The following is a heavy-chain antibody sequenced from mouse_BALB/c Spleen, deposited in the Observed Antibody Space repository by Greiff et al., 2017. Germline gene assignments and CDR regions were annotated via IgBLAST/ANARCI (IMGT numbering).Heavy chain of an antibody. V-gene: IGHV2-9*02. J-gene: IGHJ2*01. CDR1: GFSLTSYG. Sequence: VKVVESGPGLVAPSQSLSITCTVSGFSLTSYGVHWVRQPPGKGLEWLGVIWAGGSTNYNSALMSRLSISKDNSKSQVFLKMNSLQTDDTAMYYCALTYDDGYFDYWGQGTTLTVSS. CDR3: ALTYDDGYFDY. D-gene: IGHD2-4*01. CDR2: IWAGGST.